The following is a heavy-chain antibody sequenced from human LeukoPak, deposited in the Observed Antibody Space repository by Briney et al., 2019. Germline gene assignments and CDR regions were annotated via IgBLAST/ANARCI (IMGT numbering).Heavy chain of an antibody. CDR2: INHNGST. CDR1: GGSISSYY. Sequence: SETLSLTCTVSGGSISSYYWSWIRQPPGKGLEWIGEINHNGSTNYNPSLKSRVTISVDTSKNQFSLKLSSVTAADTAVYYCARVWMIVVGLDAFDIWGQGTMVTVSS. J-gene: IGHJ3*02. D-gene: IGHD3-22*01. CDR3: ARVWMIVVGLDAFDI. V-gene: IGHV4-34*01.